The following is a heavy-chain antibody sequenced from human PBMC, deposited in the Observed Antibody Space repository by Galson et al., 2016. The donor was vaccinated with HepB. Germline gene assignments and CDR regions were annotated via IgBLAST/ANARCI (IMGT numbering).Heavy chain of an antibody. D-gene: IGHD4-11*01. CDR3: ARGTRPYSNYPPALDY. Sequence: SETLSLTCAVSGGSIGSYFWSWIRQPPGKGLEWIGYIHYSGSTNYNPSLKSRVTVSIDTSKNQFSVKLSSVTAADTAVYYCARGTRPYSNYPPALDYWGQGTLVTVPS. J-gene: IGHJ4*02. V-gene: IGHV4-59*01. CDR2: IHYSGST. CDR1: GGSIGSYF.